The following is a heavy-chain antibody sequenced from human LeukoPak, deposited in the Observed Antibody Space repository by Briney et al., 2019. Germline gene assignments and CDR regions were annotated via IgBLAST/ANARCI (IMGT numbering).Heavy chain of an antibody. V-gene: IGHV1-3*01. CDR1: GYTFTSYA. Sequence: GASVKVSCKASGYTFTSYAMHWVRQAPGQRLEWMGWINAGNGNTKYSQKFQGRVTITRDTSATTAYMELSSLRSEDTAVYYCARERIQIWLREFDPWGQGTLVTVSS. J-gene: IGHJ5*02. CDR3: ARERIQIWLREFDP. CDR2: INAGNGNT. D-gene: IGHD5-18*01.